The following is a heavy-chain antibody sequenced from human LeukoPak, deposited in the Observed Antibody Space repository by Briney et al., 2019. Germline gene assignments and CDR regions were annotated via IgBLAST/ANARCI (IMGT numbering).Heavy chain of an antibody. CDR1: GGTFSSYA. D-gene: IGHD6-19*01. V-gene: IGHV1-69*06. J-gene: IGHJ4*02. CDR2: IIPIFGTA. Sequence: SVEVSCKASGGTFSSYAISWVRQAPGQGLEWMGGIIPIFGTANYAQKFQGRVTITADKSTSTAYMELSSLRSEDTAVYYCARGDSGWSPVDYWGQGTLVTVSS. CDR3: ARGDSGWSPVDY.